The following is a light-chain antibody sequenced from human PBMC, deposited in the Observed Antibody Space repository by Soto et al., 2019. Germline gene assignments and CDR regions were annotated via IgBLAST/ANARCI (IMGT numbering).Light chain of an antibody. CDR1: SSDVGGYNY. J-gene: IGLJ1*01. CDR3: SSYTSRSLEV. CDR2: DVS. V-gene: IGLV2-14*01. Sequence: QSALTQPASVSGSPGQSVTISCTGTSSDVGGYNYVSWHQQHPGKAHNLMIYDVSKRPSGVANRFAGSKSGKTASLIISGLQAEDEADYYSSSYTSRSLEVFGTGTKVTVL.